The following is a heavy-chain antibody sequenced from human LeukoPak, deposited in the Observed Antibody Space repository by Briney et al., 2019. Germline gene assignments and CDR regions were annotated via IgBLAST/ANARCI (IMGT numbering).Heavy chain of an antibody. CDR3: ARIHRYCSGGACYVLDN. J-gene: IGHJ4*02. CDR1: GGAVSGYY. CDR2: VYYSGST. Sequence: SETLSLTCVVSGGAVSGYYWGWIRQPPGRGLEWIGYVYYSGSTNYNPSFKSRITISVDTSRNQFSLQLSSVTAADTAVYYCARIHRYCSGGACYVLDNWGQGTLVAVSS. V-gene: IGHV4-59*02. D-gene: IGHD2-15*01.